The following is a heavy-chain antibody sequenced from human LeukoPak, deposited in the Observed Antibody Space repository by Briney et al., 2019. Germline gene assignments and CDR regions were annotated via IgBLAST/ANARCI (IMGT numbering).Heavy chain of an antibody. Sequence: PSETLSLTCTVSGGSISSYYWSWIRQPPGKGLEWIGYIYYSGSTNYNPSLESRVTISVDTSKNQFSLKLSSATAADTAVYYCARHRVGYFYYYGMDVWGQGSTVTVS. D-gene: IGHD3-22*01. J-gene: IGHJ6*02. CDR1: GGSISSYY. CDR2: IYYSGST. CDR3: ARHRVGYFYYYGMDV. V-gene: IGHV4-59*08.